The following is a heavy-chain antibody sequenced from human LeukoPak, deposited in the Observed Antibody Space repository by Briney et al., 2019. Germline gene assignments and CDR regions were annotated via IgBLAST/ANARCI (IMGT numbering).Heavy chain of an antibody. D-gene: IGHD2-2*01. CDR1: GGSISSGDYY. Sequence: PSETLSLTCTVSGGSISSGDYYWSWIRQPPGKGLEWIVYIYYSGSTYYNPSLKSRVTISVDTSKNQFSLKLSSVTTADTAVYYCAREDIVVVPAAMGSGFDYWGQGTLVTVSS. J-gene: IGHJ4*02. CDR2: IYYSGST. CDR3: AREDIVVVPAAMGSGFDY. V-gene: IGHV4-30-4*01.